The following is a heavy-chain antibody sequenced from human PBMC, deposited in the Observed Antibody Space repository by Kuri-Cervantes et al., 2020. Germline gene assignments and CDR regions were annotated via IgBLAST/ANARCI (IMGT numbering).Heavy chain of an antibody. D-gene: IGHD1-26*01. CDR2: ISSSSSYI. V-gene: IGHV3-21*01. Sequence: LSLTCAASGFTFSSYSMNWVRQAPGKGLEWVSSISSSSSYIYYADSVKGRFTISRDNAKNSLYLQMNSLRAEDTAAYYCARDLGEWELRNNWFDPWGQGTLVTVSS. J-gene: IGHJ5*02. CDR1: GFTFSSYS. CDR3: ARDLGEWELRNNWFDP.